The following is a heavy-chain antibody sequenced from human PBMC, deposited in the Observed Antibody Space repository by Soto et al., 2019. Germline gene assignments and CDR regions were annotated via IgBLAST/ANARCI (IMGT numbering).Heavy chain of an antibody. D-gene: IGHD1-1*01. V-gene: IGHV3-30-3*01. J-gene: IGHJ4*02. CDR1: GFIFSNYA. CDR3: ARHTGNDQAGRILDS. Sequence: PGGSLRLSCAASGFIFSNYAMHWVRQAPGKGLEWVAVISYDGNNKYYADSVKGRFTISRDNSKNTLYLQMNSLRLEDTAVFYCARHTGNDQAGRILDSWGQGILVTVSS. CDR2: ISYDGNNK.